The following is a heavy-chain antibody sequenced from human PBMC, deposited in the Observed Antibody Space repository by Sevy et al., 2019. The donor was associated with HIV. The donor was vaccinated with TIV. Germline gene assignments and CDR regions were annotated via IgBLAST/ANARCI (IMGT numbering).Heavy chain of an antibody. CDR3: TTKKDFWSGYFYFDY. D-gene: IGHD3-3*01. Sequence: GGSLRLSCAASGFTFSKAWMSWVRQAPDKGLEWVGRIKSNTDGGTTDYDEPVKGRFTISRDDSKNTLYLQVNSLKTDDTAVYYCTTKKDFWSGYFYFDYWGQGTLVTVSS. CDR2: IKSNTDGGTT. V-gene: IGHV3-15*01. CDR1: GFTFSKAW. J-gene: IGHJ4*02.